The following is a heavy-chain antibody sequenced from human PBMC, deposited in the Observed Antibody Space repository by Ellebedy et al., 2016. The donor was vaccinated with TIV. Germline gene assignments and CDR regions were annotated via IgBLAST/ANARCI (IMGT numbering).Heavy chain of an antibody. CDR3: TRGSTVTQNSLMDV. CDR1: GFTFNSYW. V-gene: IGHV3-74*01. D-gene: IGHD4-17*01. CDR2: INSDGSST. Sequence: GGSLRLSXAASGFTFNSYWMQWVRQAPGKGLVWVSRINSDGSSTTYADSVKGRFTISRDNAENTLYLQMNSLRVEDTAVYYCTRGSTVTQNSLMDVWGQGTTVTVSS. J-gene: IGHJ6*02.